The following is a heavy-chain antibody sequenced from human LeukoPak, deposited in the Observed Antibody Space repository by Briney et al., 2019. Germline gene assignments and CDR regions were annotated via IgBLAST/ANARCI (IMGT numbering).Heavy chain of an antibody. CDR2: IYYSGST. CDR3: ARGSWGVVTATGYYYYMDV. J-gene: IGHJ6*03. V-gene: IGHV4-59*08. CDR1: GGSISSYY. D-gene: IGHD2-21*02. Sequence: SETLSLTCTASGGSISSYYWSWIQQPPGKGLEWIGYIYYSGSTNYNPSLKSRVTISVDTSKNQFSLKLSSVTAADTAVYYCARGSWGVVTATGYYYYMDVWGKGTTVTVSS.